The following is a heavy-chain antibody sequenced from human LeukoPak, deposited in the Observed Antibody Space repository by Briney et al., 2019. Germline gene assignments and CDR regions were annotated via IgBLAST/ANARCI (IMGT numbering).Heavy chain of an antibody. V-gene: IGHV1-18*01. CDR3: ARDLGLHYYDGSGRHFDY. J-gene: IGHJ4*02. Sequence: ASVKVSCKASGYTLTSYGISWVRQAPGQGLEWMGWISAYNGNTKYTQKLQGRVTMTTDTSTSTAYMELRRLRSDDAAVYFCARDLGLHYYDGSGRHFDYWGQGALVTVPS. D-gene: IGHD3-10*01. CDR1: GYTLTSYG. CDR2: ISAYNGNT.